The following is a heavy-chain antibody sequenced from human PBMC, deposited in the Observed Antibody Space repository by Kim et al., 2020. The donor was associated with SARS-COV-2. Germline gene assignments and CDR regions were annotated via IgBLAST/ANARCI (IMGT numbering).Heavy chain of an antibody. CDR2: IWYDGSNK. CDR1: GFTFSSYG. D-gene: IGHD3-10*01. V-gene: IGHV3-33*01. CDR3: ARGLRFGELFDY. Sequence: GGSLRLSCAASGFTFSSYGMHWVRQAPGKGLEWVAVIWYDGSNKYYADSVKGRFTISRDNSKNTLYLQMNSLRAEDTAVYYCARGLRFGELFDYWGQGTLVTVSS. J-gene: IGHJ4*02.